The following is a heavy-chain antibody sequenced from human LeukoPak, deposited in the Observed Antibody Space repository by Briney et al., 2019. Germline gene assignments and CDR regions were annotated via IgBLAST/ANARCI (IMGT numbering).Heavy chain of an antibody. J-gene: IGHJ2*01. CDR3: AKGSSTYSITSYWYFDL. CDR2: ISGSGYST. D-gene: IGHD6-13*01. CDR1: GFTFSSYA. Sequence: GGSLRLSCAASGFTFSSYAMSWVRQAPGKGLEWVSIISGSGYSTYYADSVKGRFTISRDNSKNTLYLQMNSLRAEDTAVYYCAKGSSTYSITSYWYFDLWGRGTLVTVSS. V-gene: IGHV3-23*01.